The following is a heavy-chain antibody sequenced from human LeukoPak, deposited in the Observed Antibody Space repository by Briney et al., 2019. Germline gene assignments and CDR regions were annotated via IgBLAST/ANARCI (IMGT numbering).Heavy chain of an antibody. CDR1: GFTFSSYS. CDR2: ISGSGGST. CDR3: AKDPRYSSSWYDY. V-gene: IGHV3-23*01. J-gene: IGHJ4*02. Sequence: AGGSLRLSCAASGFTFSSYSMNWVRQVPGKGLEWVSAISGSGGSTYYADSVKDRFTISRDNSKNTLYLRMNSLRAEDTAVYYCAKDPRYSSSWYDYWGQGTLVTVSS. D-gene: IGHD6-13*01.